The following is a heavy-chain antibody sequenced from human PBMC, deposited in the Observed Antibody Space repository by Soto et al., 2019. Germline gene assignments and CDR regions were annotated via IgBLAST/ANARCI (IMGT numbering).Heavy chain of an antibody. V-gene: IGHV3-64*07. CDR3: ATKEGFDY. CDR2: ISGNGDST. J-gene: IGHJ4*02. CDR1: GFTFSSYT. Sequence: EVQLVESGGGLVQPGGSLRLSCTASGFTFSSYTMHWVRQAPGKGLEYLSAISGNGDSTYDADSVKGRFTISRDNSKNTLYLQMGSLRADDTAVYYCATKEGFDYWGQGTLVNVSS.